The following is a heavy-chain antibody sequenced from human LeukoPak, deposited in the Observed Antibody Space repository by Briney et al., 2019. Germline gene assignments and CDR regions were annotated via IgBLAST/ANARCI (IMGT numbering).Heavy chain of an antibody. J-gene: IGHJ3*02. D-gene: IGHD2-2*01. Sequence: SETLSLTCTVSGASISNYYWSCIPQRPGKGLEWIGYIYYSGSTNYNPSLYSRVTISVDTSKNQFSLKLSSVTAADTAVYYCATRISSNYPPNAFDIWGQGTMVTVSS. V-gene: IGHV4-59*01. CDR3: ATRISSNYPPNAFDI. CDR2: IYYSGST. CDR1: GASISNYY.